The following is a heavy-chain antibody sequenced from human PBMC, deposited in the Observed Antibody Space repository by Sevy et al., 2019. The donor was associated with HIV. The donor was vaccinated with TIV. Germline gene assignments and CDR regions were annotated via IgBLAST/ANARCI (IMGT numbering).Heavy chain of an antibody. CDR3: TTPYDILTGYYYY. CDR1: GFTFGDYA. V-gene: IGHV3-49*03. Sequence: GGSLRISCTASGFTFGDYAMSWFRQAPGKGLEWVGFIRSKAYGGTTEYAASVKGRFTISRDDSKSIAYLQMNSLKTEDTAVYYCTTPYDILTGYYYYRGQGTLVTVSS. D-gene: IGHD3-9*01. J-gene: IGHJ4*02. CDR2: IRSKAYGGTT.